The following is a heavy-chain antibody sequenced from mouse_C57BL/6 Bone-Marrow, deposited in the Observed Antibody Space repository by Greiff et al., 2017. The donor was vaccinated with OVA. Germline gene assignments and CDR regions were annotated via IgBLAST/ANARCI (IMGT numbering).Heavy chain of an antibody. D-gene: IGHD3-1*01. Sequence: DVMLVESGGGLVKPGGSLKLSCAASGFTFSSYTMSWVRQTPEKRLEWVATISGGGGNTYYPDSVKGRFTISRDNAKNTLYLQMSSLRSEDTALYYCARQGLLTLMDYWGQGTSVTVSS. CDR3: ARQGLLTLMDY. J-gene: IGHJ4*01. CDR1: GFTFSSYT. CDR2: ISGGGGNT. V-gene: IGHV5-9*01.